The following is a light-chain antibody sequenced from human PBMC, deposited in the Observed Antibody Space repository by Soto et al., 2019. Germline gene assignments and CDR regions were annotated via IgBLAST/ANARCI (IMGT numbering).Light chain of an antibody. CDR2: TSA. CDR1: QSVSSN. V-gene: IGKV3-11*01. Sequence: EVVMTQSPATLPVSLGERATLSCRASQSVSSNVAWYQQKPGLAPRLLIHTSATRATGIPARFSGSGSGTDFTLNISSIEPEDFAVYYCQQRNSWPPTFTFGQGTRLEIK. J-gene: IGKJ5*01. CDR3: QQRNSWPPTFT.